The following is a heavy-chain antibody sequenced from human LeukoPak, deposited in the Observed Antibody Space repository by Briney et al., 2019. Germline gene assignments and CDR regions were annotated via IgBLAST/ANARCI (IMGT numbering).Heavy chain of an antibody. Sequence: GGSLRLSCAASGFTFSSYSMNWVRQAPGKGLEWVSSISRSSYIYYADSVKGRFTISRDNAKNSLYLQMNSLRAEDTAVYYCARDVCGGDCYSLGGNWFDPWGQGTLVTVSS. D-gene: IGHD2-21*02. CDR2: ISRSSYI. V-gene: IGHV3-21*01. CDR1: GFTFSSYS. J-gene: IGHJ5*02. CDR3: ARDVCGGDCYSLGGNWFDP.